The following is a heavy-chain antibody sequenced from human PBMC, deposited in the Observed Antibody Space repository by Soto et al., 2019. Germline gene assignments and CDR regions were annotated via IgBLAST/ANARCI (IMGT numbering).Heavy chain of an antibody. D-gene: IGHD2-2*01. V-gene: IGHV1-69*12. CDR2: LLPVFGTS. J-gene: IGHJ4*02. Sequence: QLHLVQSGSEVKKPGSSVRVSCKTSGGTLSNYGLSWVRLAPGQGLEWMGGLLPVFGTSNYAQQFQDRLTITADDSTTPAYMEATSLASDDPAVYYCAREPSRYQSYDFAYWGQGTLVTVSS. CDR3: AREPSRYQSYDFAY. CDR1: GGTLSNYG.